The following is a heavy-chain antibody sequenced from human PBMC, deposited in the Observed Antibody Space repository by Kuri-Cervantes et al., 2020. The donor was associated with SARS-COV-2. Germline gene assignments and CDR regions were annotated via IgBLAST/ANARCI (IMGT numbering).Heavy chain of an antibody. D-gene: IGHD6-6*01. Sequence: GESLKISCAASGFTFSNYDMNWVRQAPGKGLEWVSYISSSSRTMYNADSVKGRFTISRDNAKNSLYLQMNSLRDEDTAVYYCARYGFEYSTFYGMDVWGQGTTVTVSS. CDR3: ARYGFEYSTFYGMDV. CDR1: GFTFSNYD. CDR2: ISSSSRTM. V-gene: IGHV3-48*02. J-gene: IGHJ6*02.